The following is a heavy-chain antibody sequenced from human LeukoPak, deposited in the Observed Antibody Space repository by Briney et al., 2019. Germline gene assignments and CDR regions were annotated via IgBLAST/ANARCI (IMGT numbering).Heavy chain of an antibody. CDR3: ARDMGSGYDY. Sequence: KPSETLSLTCTVSGGSISSYFWSWIRQPPGKGLEWIGYVYYSGSTNYNPSLKSRVTISVDTSKNQFSLKLSSVTAADTAVYYCARDMGSGYDYWGQGTLVTVSS. CDR2: VYYSGST. J-gene: IGHJ4*02. D-gene: IGHD3-22*01. V-gene: IGHV4-59*01. CDR1: GGSISSYF.